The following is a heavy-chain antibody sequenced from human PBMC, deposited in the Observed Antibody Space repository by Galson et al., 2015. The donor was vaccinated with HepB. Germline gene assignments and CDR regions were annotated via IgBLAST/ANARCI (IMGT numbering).Heavy chain of an antibody. J-gene: IGHJ3*02. CDR1: GYTFTSYG. V-gene: IGHV1-18*01. CDR3: TRGPYYYDSSAERSVFDI. Sequence: SVKVSCKASGYTFTSYGITWVRQAPGQGLEWMGWINVYNGNTNYVERLQGRVTMTTDTSTTTACMELRSLRSDDTAVYYCTRGPYYYDSSAERSVFDIWGQGTMVTVSS. CDR2: INVYNGNT. D-gene: IGHD3-22*01.